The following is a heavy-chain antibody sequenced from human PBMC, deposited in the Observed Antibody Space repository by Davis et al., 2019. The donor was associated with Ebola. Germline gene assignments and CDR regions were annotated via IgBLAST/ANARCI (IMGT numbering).Heavy chain of an antibody. CDR3: ARGSYVY. V-gene: IGHV3-7*04. Sequence: PGGSLRLSCAASGFTVSSNYMSWVRQAPGKGLEWVANIKQDGSEKYYVDSVKGRFTISRDNAKNSLYLQMNSLRAEDTAVYYCARGSYVYWGQGTLVTVSS. CDR1: GFTVSSNY. J-gene: IGHJ4*02. CDR2: IKQDGSEK. D-gene: IGHD3-16*01.